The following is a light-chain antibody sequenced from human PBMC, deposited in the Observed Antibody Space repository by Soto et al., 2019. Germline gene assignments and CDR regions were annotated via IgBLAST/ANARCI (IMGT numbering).Light chain of an antibody. Sequence: VGMTKSPAAVSVSPGERVTLSCRASQSVSSNYVAWYQQKPGQTPKVLIYRASSRATGIPDRFSGSGSGTDFTLTISRLEPEDFAMYYCQQYGSPPLTFGGGTKVDIK. V-gene: IGKV3-20*01. CDR2: RAS. CDR3: QQYGSPPLT. J-gene: IGKJ4*01. CDR1: QSVSSNY.